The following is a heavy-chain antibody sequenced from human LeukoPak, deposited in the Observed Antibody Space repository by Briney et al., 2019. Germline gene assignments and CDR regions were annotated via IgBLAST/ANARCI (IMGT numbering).Heavy chain of an antibody. D-gene: IGHD6-19*01. J-gene: IGHJ2*01. Sequence: PSETLSLTCTVSGGSISSYYWSWIRQPPGKGLEWIGYIYYSGSTNYNPSLKSRVTISVDTSKNQFSLKLSSVTAADTVVYYCARAPVAYLNWYFDLWGRGTLVTVSS. CDR2: IYYSGST. CDR3: ARAPVAYLNWYFDL. V-gene: IGHV4-59*08. CDR1: GGSISSYY.